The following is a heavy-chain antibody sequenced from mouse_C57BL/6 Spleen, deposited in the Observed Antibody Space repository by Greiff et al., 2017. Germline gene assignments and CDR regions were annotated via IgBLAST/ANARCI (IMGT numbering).Heavy chain of an antibody. J-gene: IGHJ2*01. CDR2: ISSGGSYT. CDR1: GFTFSSYG. V-gene: IGHV5-6*01. Sequence: EVKLMESGGDLVKPGGSLKLSCAASGFTFSSYGMSWVRQTPDKRLEWVATISSGGSYTYYPDSVKGRFTISRDNAKNTLYLQMSSRKSEDTAMYYCARQDYDVLFDYWGQGTTLTVSS. D-gene: IGHD2-4*01. CDR3: ARQDYDVLFDY.